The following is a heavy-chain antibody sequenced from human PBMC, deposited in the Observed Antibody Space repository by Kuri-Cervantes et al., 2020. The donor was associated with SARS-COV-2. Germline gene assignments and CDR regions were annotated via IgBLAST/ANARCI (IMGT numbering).Heavy chain of an antibody. D-gene: IGHD5-24*01. J-gene: IGHJ4*02. CDR2: MNPNSGNT. CDR3: ATVRWRRLH. V-gene: IGHV1-8*01. CDR1: GYTFTSYD. Sequence: ASVKVSCKASGYTFTSYDINWVRQATGQGLEWMGWMNPNSGNTGYAQKFQGRVTMTEDTSTDTAYMELSSLRSEDTAVYYCATVRWRRLHWGQGTLVTVSS.